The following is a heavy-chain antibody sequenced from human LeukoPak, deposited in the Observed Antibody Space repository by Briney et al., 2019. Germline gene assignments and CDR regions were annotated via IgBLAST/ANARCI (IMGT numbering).Heavy chain of an antibody. D-gene: IGHD6-19*01. Sequence: PSETLSLTCTVSGGSICSSSYYWGWIRQPPGKGLEWVGSIYYSGSTYYNPSLKSRVTISVDTSKNQFSLKLSSVTAADTAVYYCASHSLHLAGTRRNAFDIWGQGTMVTVSS. CDR1: GGSICSSSYY. CDR3: ASHSLHLAGTRRNAFDI. CDR2: IYYSGST. J-gene: IGHJ3*02. V-gene: IGHV4-39*01.